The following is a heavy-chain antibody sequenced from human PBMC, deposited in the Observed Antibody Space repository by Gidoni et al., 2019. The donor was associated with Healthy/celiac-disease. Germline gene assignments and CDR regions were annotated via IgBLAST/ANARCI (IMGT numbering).Heavy chain of an antibody. J-gene: IGHJ6*02. V-gene: IGHV1-2*04. CDR3: ARDDGDGYKSVYYGMDV. D-gene: IGHD5-12*01. CDR1: GYTFPGHY. CDR2: INPNSGGT. Sequence: QVQLVQSGAVVKKPGASVKVPCKAPGYTFPGHYMHWVRQAPGQGLEWMGWINPNSGGTNYAQKFQGWVTMTRDTSISTAYMELSRLRSDDTAVYYCARDDGDGYKSVYYGMDVWGQGTTVTVSS.